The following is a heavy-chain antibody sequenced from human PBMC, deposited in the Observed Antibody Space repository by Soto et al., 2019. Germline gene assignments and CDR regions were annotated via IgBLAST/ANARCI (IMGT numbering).Heavy chain of an antibody. D-gene: IGHD3-22*01. CDR2: IIPILGIA. Sequence: SVKVSCKASGGTFSSYTISWVRQAPGQGLEWMGRIIPILGIANYAQKFQGRVTITADKSTSTAYMELSSLRSEDTAVYYCARDYDSSGYPRYYFDYWGQGTLVTVSS. V-gene: IGHV1-69*04. CDR1: GGTFSSYT. CDR3: ARDYDSSGYPRYYFDY. J-gene: IGHJ4*02.